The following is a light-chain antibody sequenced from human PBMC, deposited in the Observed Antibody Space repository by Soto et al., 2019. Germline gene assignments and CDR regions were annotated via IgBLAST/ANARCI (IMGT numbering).Light chain of an antibody. CDR1: QTIFYSSINKNC. Sequence: DVVMTQSPDSLAVSLGERATINCKSSQTIFYSSINKNCLAWYQQKPGQPPKLLISWASTRESGVPDRFSGSGSGTDFTLTITNLQAEDVAVYYCQQYFSSPPHTFGQGTKLDIK. V-gene: IGKV4-1*01. J-gene: IGKJ2*01. CDR3: QQYFSSPPHT. CDR2: WAS.